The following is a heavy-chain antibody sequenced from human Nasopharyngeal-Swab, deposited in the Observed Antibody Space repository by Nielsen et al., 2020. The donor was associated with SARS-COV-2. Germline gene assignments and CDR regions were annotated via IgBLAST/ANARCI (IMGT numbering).Heavy chain of an antibody. J-gene: IGHJ4*02. CDR2: ISAYNGNT. V-gene: IGHV1-18*03. Sequence: WVRQAPGQGLEWMGWISAYNGNTNYAQKLQGRVTMTTDTSTSTAYMELRSLRSDDMAVYYCARDIAVAGLFDYWGQGTLVTVSS. D-gene: IGHD6-19*01. CDR3: ARDIAVAGLFDY.